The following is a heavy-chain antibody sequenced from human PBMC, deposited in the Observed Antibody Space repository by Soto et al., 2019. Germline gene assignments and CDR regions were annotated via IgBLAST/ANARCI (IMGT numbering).Heavy chain of an antibody. CDR3: ARSYCGDNCALDY. J-gene: IGHJ4*02. D-gene: IGHD2-21*02. V-gene: IGHV3-30-3*01. CDR1: GFTFSSYA. CDR2: VSKDGSDK. Sequence: GGSLRLSCAASGFTFSSYAMSWVRQAPGKGLEWVAVVSKDGSDKHYADSVKGRFTISRDNSENTLHLQMNSLRPEDTGVYYCARSYCGDNCALDYWGQGTPVTVSS.